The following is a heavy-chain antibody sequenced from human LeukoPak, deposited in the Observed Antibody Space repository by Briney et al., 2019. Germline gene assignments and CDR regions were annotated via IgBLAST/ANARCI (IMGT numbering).Heavy chain of an antibody. CDR2: ITDDATT. Sequence: GGSLRLSCAASGLTFSSPWMHWVRKAPGTGLVWVSRITDDATTTYADSVRGRFTISRDNAKNILYLQMNSLRAEDTAVYYCVRDRVGPDYWGQGTLVTVSS. V-gene: IGHV3-74*03. J-gene: IGHJ4*02. D-gene: IGHD1-26*01. CDR1: GLTFSSPW. CDR3: VRDRVGPDY.